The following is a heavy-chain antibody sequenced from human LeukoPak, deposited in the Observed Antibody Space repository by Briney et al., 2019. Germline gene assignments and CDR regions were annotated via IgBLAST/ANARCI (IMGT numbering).Heavy chain of an antibody. V-gene: IGHV3-33*01. CDR1: GFSLSAYG. CDR3: ARSQSSSLIDY. D-gene: IGHD6-13*01. Sequence: GGSLRLSCAASGFSLSAYGVHWVRQAPGKGLEWVAVIWYDGTSKDYADSVKGRFTFSRDNSKNTLYLQTNSLTVEDTAVYYCARSQSSSLIDYWGQGTLVTVSS. CDR2: IWYDGTSK. J-gene: IGHJ4*02.